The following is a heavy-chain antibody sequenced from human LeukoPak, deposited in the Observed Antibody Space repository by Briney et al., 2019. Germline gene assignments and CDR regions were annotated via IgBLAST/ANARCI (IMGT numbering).Heavy chain of an antibody. CDR1: GFTFSTYW. Sequence: GGSLRLSCAASGFTFSTYWMHWVRQAPGKGLVWVSRINSDGTSTNYADSVKGRFTISRDNAKNTLYLQMNSLRVEDTAVYYCTRVGRSYYGNFDYWGQGTLVTVSS. V-gene: IGHV3-74*01. CDR2: INSDGTST. CDR3: TRVGRSYYGNFDY. D-gene: IGHD3-10*01. J-gene: IGHJ4*02.